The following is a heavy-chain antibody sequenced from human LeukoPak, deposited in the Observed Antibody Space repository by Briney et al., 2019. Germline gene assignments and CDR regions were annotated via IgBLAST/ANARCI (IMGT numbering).Heavy chain of an antibody. Sequence: GGSLRLSCAASGFTFSSYEMNWVRQAPGKGRGWVSYISSSGSTIYYADSVKGRFTISRDNSKNTLYLQMNSLRAEDTAVYYCAKVIAYSFYYDSSGLPDYWGQGTLVTVSS. CDR1: GFTFSSYE. V-gene: IGHV3-48*03. D-gene: IGHD3-22*01. CDR2: ISSSGSTI. CDR3: AKVIAYSFYYDSSGLPDY. J-gene: IGHJ4*02.